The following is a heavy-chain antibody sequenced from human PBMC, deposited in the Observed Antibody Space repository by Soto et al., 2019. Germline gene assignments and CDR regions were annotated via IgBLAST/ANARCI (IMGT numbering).Heavy chain of an antibody. Sequence: QVHLVQSGAEVKKPGASVKVSCQGSGYAFTTYGITWVRQAPGQGLEWMGWISAHNGNTNYAQKLQGRVTVTRDTSTSTAYMELRSLRYDDTAVDYCARGRYGDYWGQGARVTVSS. CDR2: ISAHNGNT. V-gene: IGHV1-18*01. CDR1: GYAFTTYG. CDR3: ARGRYGDY. J-gene: IGHJ4*02. D-gene: IGHD1-1*01.